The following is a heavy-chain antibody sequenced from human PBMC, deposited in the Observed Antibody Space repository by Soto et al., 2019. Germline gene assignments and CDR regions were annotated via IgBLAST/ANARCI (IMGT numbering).Heavy chain of an antibody. CDR1: GFTFSSYA. Sequence: PGGSLRLSCAASGFTFSSYAMSWVRQAPGKGLEWVSAISGSGGSTYYADSVKGRFTISRDNSKNTLYLQMNSLRAEDTAVYYCAKDQWFGELLYGSYYYYGMDVWGQGTTVTVSS. D-gene: IGHD3-10*01. J-gene: IGHJ6*02. CDR3: AKDQWFGELLYGSYYYYGMDV. CDR2: ISGSGGST. V-gene: IGHV3-23*01.